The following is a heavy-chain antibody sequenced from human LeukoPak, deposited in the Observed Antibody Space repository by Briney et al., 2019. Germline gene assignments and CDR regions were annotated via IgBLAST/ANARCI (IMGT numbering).Heavy chain of an antibody. CDR1: GVTFNTYP. CDR3: AKESSQWLVPY. J-gene: IGHJ4*02. Sequence: GGSLRLSCAASGVTFNTYPMTWVRQAPGKGLDWVSGITANGGSTYYADSVKGRFTISRDNSRNTLFLHMDSLRAEDTAIYYCAKESSQWLVPYWGRGTLVAVSS. V-gene: IGHV3-23*01. D-gene: IGHD6-19*01. CDR2: ITANGGST.